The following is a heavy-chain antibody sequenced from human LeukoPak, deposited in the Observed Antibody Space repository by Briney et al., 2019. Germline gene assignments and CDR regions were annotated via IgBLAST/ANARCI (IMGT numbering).Heavy chain of an antibody. CDR1: GYTFSSYD. Sequence: ASVTVSCTASGYTFSSYDINWVRQAPGQGLEWMGWMNPNSGNTGYAQKLQGRVTMTRDTSISTAYMELSSLACEDTAVYYCARVPSYNGGEGFYFYGLDVWGHGTTVTVSS. J-gene: IGHJ6*02. V-gene: IGHV1-8*01. CDR3: ARVPSYNGGEGFYFYGLDV. D-gene: IGHD2-21*01. CDR2: MNPNSGNT.